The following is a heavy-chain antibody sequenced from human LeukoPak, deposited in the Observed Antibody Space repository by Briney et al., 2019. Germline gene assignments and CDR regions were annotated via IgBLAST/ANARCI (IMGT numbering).Heavy chain of an antibody. J-gene: IGHJ4*02. CDR3: AGDQVTMVRGVIRY. D-gene: IGHD3-10*01. CDR1: GYTFTGYY. Sequence: ASVKVSCKASGYTFTGYYMHWVRQAPGQGLEWMGWINPNSGGTNYAQKFQGRVTMTRDTSISTAYMELSRLRSDDTAVYYCAGDQVTMVRGVIRYWGQGTLVTVSS. V-gene: IGHV1-2*02. CDR2: INPNSGGT.